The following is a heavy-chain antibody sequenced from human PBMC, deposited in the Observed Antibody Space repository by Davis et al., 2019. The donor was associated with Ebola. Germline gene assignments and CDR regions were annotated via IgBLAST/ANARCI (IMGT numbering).Heavy chain of an antibody. Sequence: GGSLRLSCAASGFTFSSYWMSWVRQAPGKGLEWVANIKQDGSEKYYVDSVKGRFTISRDNAKNSLYLQMNSPRAEDTAVYYCARPGNPYYYYYGMDVWGQGTTVTVSS. CDR2: IKQDGSEK. J-gene: IGHJ6*02. CDR1: GFTFSSYW. CDR3: ARPGNPYYYYYGMDV. V-gene: IGHV3-7*01.